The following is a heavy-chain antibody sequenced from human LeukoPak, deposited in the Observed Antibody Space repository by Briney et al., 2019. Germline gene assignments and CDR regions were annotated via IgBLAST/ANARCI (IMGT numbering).Heavy chain of an antibody. CDR3: ARDRRSGPFDY. Sequence: GGSLRLSCAASGFTVSSNYMSWVRQAPGKGLEWVSVIYSGGSTYYADSVKGRFTISRDNSKNTLYLQMNSLRAEDTAVYYCARDRRSGPFDYWGQGTLVTVSS. V-gene: IGHV3-66*01. J-gene: IGHJ4*02. CDR2: IYSGGST. CDR1: GFTVSSNY. D-gene: IGHD3-10*01.